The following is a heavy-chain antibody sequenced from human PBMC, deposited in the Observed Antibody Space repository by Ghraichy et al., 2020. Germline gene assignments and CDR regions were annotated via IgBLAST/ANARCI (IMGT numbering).Heavy chain of an antibody. Sequence: GGSLRLSCAASGFTFSSYSMNWVRQAPGKGLEWVSYISSSSSTIYYADSVKGRFTISRDNAKNSLYLQMNSLRDEDTAVYYCARDRTIGIESDAFDIWGQGTMVTVSS. CDR3: ARDRTIGIESDAFDI. CDR2: ISSSSSTI. J-gene: IGHJ3*02. CDR1: GFTFSSYS. D-gene: IGHD1-26*01. V-gene: IGHV3-48*02.